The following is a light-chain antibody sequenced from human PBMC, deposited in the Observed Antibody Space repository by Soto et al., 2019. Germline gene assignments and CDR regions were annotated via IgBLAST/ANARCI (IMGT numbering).Light chain of an antibody. V-gene: IGLV2-14*01. Sequence: QSALTQPASVSGSPGQSITISCTGTISDIGGYNFISWYQHHPGKAPKLVIYDVNNRPSGISYRFSGSKSGNTASLTISGLQAEDEADYYCSSYTSTRTYVFGTGTKLTVL. CDR2: DVN. J-gene: IGLJ1*01. CDR3: SSYTSTRTYV. CDR1: ISDIGGYNF.